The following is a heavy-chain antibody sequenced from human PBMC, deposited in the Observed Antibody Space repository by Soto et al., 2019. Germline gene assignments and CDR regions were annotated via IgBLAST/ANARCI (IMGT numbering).Heavy chain of an antibody. CDR2: INHSGST. J-gene: IGHJ6*03. D-gene: IGHD3-10*01. CDR3: AGVKGNYYYYMDV. CDR1: GGSFSGYY. Sequence: SETLSLTCAVYGGSFSGYYWSWIRQPPGKGLEWIGEINHSGSTNYNPSLKSRVTISVDTSKNQFSLKLSSVTAADTVVYYCAGVKGNYYYYMDVWGKGTTVTVSS. V-gene: IGHV4-34*01.